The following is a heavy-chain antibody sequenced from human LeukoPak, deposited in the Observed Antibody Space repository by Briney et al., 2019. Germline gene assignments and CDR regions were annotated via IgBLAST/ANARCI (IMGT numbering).Heavy chain of an antibody. D-gene: IGHD2-2*01. CDR3: TSAYCSSTSCYFFEG. J-gene: IGHJ4*02. V-gene: IGHV3-73*01. CDR2: IRSKANSYAT. Sequence: GGSLKLSCAASGFTFSGSAMHWVRQASGKGLEWVGRIRSKANSYATAYAASVKGRFTISRDDSKNTAYLQMNSLKTEDTAVYYCTSAYCSSTSCYFFEGWGQGTLVTVSS. CDR1: GFTFSGSA.